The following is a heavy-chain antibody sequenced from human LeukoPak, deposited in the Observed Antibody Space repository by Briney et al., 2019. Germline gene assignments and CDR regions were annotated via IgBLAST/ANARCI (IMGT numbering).Heavy chain of an antibody. V-gene: IGHV4-59*01. D-gene: IGHD5-12*01. Sequence: PSETLSLTCTVSGDSISSYYWSWIRQPPGKGLEWIGHIYYSGSTNYNPSVKSRVTISVDTSKNQFSLKLSSVTAADTAVYYCARARGYSGYAYFDYWGQGTLVTVSS. CDR2: IYYSGST. CDR3: ARARGYSGYAYFDY. J-gene: IGHJ4*02. CDR1: GDSISSYY.